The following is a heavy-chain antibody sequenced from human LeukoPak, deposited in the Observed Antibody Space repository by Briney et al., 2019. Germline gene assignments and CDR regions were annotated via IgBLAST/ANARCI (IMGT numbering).Heavy chain of an antibody. CDR1: GFTLSGYT. Sequence: TGGSLRLSCAASGFTLSGYTMNWVRQAPGKGLEWVSYISSSSSTIYYADSVKGRFTISRDNAKNSLYLQMNSLRAEDTAVYYCAKEIVVVITPLGAFDIWGQGTMVTVSS. V-gene: IGHV3-48*04. CDR3: AKEIVVVITPLGAFDI. D-gene: IGHD3-22*01. J-gene: IGHJ3*02. CDR2: ISSSSSTI.